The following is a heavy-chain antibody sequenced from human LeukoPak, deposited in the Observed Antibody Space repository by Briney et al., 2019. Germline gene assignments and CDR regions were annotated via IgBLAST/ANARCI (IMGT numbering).Heavy chain of an antibody. D-gene: IGHD4-17*01. Sequence: SETLSLTCAVYGGSFSGYYWSWIRQPPGKGLEWIGEINHSGSTNYNPSLKSRVTISVDTSKKQFSLKLSSVTAADTAVYYGARGRGRYDDYLKSSLGYWGQGTLVTVSS. CDR2: INHSGST. CDR3: ARGRGRYDDYLKSSLGY. J-gene: IGHJ4*02. V-gene: IGHV4-34*01. CDR1: GGSFSGYY.